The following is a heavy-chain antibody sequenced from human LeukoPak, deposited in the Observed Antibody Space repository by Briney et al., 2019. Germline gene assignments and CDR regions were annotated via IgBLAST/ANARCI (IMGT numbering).Heavy chain of an antibody. CDR3: ARATSDILTGGPNWFDP. CDR1: GGSISSYY. D-gene: IGHD3-9*01. V-gene: IGHV4-38-2*02. J-gene: IGHJ5*02. CDR2: IYHSGGT. Sequence: SETLSLTCTVSGGSISSYYWGWIRQPPGKGLEWIGSIYHSGGTYYNPSLKSRVTISVDTSKNQFSLKLSSVTAADTAVYYCARATSDILTGGPNWFDPWGQGTLVTVSS.